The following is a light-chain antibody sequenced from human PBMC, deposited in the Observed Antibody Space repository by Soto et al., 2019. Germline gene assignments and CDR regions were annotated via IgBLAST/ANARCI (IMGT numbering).Light chain of an antibody. CDR2: ATS. CDR1: QSINIY. J-gene: IGKJ1*01. Sequence: DIQMTQFPSSLSASVGDRVTITCRSSQSINIYLNWYRQKPGRAPELLIYATSSLQSGVPSRFSGSGSGTDFTLTISSLQPEDFATYYCKHNITTPTFGQGTTVVIK. V-gene: IGKV1-39*01. CDR3: KHNITTPT.